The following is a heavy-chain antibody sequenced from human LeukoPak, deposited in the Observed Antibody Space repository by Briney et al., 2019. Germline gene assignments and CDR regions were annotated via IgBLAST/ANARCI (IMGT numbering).Heavy chain of an antibody. J-gene: IGHJ5*01. V-gene: IGHV4-59*08. CDR1: GGSINSYH. CDR3: ARRAGDGWFDY. Sequence: PSETLSLTCSVSGGSINSYHWSWIRQPPGKGLEWIGHFFSGGSATYSPSLKSRGSISVDPSKNHLSLRVNSVTAADTAVYYCARRAGDGWFDYWGQGTLVTVSS. CDR2: FFSGGSA. D-gene: IGHD5-24*01.